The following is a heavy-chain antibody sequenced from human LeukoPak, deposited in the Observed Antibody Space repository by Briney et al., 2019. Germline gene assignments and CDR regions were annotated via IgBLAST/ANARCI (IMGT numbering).Heavy chain of an antibody. CDR2: IYPGDSDT. CDR3: ARLGPTIFGVVIGVFFDY. Sequence: GESLKISCKGSGYSFTSYWIGWVRQMPGKGLEWMGIIYPGDSDTRYSPSFQGQVTISADKSISTAYLQWSSLKASDTAIYYCARLGPTIFGVVIGVFFDYWGQGTLVTVSS. V-gene: IGHV5-51*01. D-gene: IGHD3-3*01. CDR1: GYSFTSYW. J-gene: IGHJ4*02.